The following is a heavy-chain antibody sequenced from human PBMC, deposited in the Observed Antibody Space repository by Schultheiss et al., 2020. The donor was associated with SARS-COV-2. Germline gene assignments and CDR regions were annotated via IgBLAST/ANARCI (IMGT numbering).Heavy chain of an antibody. J-gene: IGHJ1*01. CDR1: GFTFSSYA. CDR3: ARVSLDYYASSGYTYFQH. Sequence: GGSLRLSCAASGFTFSSYAMHWVRQAPGQGLEWMGWINPNSGCTNYAQKFQGWVTMTRDTSISTAYLELSRLRSDDTAVYYCARVSLDYYASSGYTYFQHWGQGTLVTVSS. D-gene: IGHD3-22*01. V-gene: IGHV1-2*04. CDR2: INPNSGCT.